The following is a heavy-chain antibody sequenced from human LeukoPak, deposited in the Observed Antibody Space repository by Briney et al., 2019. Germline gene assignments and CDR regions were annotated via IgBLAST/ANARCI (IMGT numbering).Heavy chain of an antibody. V-gene: IGHV3-30*04. CDR1: GFTFSSYA. Sequence: PGRSLRLSCAASGFTFSSYAMHWVRQAPGKGLEWVAVISYDGSNKYYADSVKGRFTISRDNSKNTLYLQMNSLRAEDTAVYYCARDPRFGESPSFDYWGQGTLVTVSS. J-gene: IGHJ4*02. D-gene: IGHD3-10*01. CDR2: ISYDGSNK. CDR3: ARDPRFGESPSFDY.